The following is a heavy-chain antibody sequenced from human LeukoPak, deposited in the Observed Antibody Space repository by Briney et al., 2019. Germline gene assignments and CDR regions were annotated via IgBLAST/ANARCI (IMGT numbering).Heavy chain of an antibody. CDR3: ARVKYYYGSGSYYKPPYFDY. D-gene: IGHD3-10*01. V-gene: IGHV4-34*01. CDR2: INHSGST. J-gene: IGHJ4*02. Sequence: SETLSLTCAVYGGSFSGYYWSWIRQPPGKGLEWIGEINHSGSTNYNPSLKSRVTISVDTSKNQFSLKLSSVTAADTAVYYCARVKYYYGSGSYYKPPYFDYWGQGTLVTVSS. CDR1: GGSFSGYY.